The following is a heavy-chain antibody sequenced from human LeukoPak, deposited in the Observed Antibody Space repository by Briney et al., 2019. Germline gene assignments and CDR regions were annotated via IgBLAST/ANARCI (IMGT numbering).Heavy chain of an antibody. Sequence: GASVKVSCKASGYTFTGYYMHWVRQAPGQGLEWMGWINPHTGGTNYVQKFQGRVTMTRDTSISTAYMELGGLTSDDTAVYYCARPYCSGGSCHDYFDYWGQGTLVTVSS. V-gene: IGHV1-2*02. CDR3: ARPYCSGGSCHDYFDY. J-gene: IGHJ4*02. D-gene: IGHD2-15*01. CDR2: INPHTGGT. CDR1: GYTFTGYY.